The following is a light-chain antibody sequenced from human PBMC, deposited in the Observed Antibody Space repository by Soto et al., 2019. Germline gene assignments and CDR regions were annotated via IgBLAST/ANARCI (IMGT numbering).Light chain of an antibody. J-gene: IGKJ1*01. CDR1: QNISSY. CDR2: DVS. V-gene: IGKV3-11*01. CDR3: QQYYSTPPT. Sequence: IVLTQSPATLSLSPGKRATLSCRASQNISSYLIWYQQKPGQAPRLLIYDVSNRATGIPARFSGSGSGTDFTLTISGLQAEDVAVYYCQQYYSTPPTFGQGTKVDIK.